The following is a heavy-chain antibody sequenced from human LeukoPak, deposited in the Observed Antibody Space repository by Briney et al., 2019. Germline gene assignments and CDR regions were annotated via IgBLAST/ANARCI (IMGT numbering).Heavy chain of an antibody. Sequence: PGGSLRLSCAASGFTFSSYAMNWVRQAPGKGLEWVAVISYDGSNKYYADSVKGRFTISRDNSKNTLYLQMNSLRAEDTAVYYCARGVVVVRIGAFDIWGQGTMVTVSS. CDR2: ISYDGSNK. CDR1: GFTFSSYA. J-gene: IGHJ3*02. D-gene: IGHD3-22*01. CDR3: ARGVVVVRIGAFDI. V-gene: IGHV3-30*04.